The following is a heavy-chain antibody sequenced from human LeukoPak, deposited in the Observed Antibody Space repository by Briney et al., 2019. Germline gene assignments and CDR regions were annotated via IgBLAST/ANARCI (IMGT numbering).Heavy chain of an antibody. CDR3: ARLTR. Sequence: GGSLRLSCAASGFTFSSYSMNWVRQAPGKGLEWVSYISSSSSTIYYADSVKCRSTISRDNANNSLYLQMNSLRAEDTAVYYCARLTRWGQGALVTVSS. J-gene: IGHJ4*02. V-gene: IGHV3-48*01. CDR2: ISSSSSTI. CDR1: GFTFSSYS.